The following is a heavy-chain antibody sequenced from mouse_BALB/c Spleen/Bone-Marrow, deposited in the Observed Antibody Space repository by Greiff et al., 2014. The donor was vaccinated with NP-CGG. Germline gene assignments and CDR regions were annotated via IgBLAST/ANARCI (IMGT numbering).Heavy chain of an antibody. D-gene: IGHD2-4*01. CDR2: ISSGGGT. V-gene: IGHV5-6-5*01. CDR3: ARGGGLRGLYPMDY. CDR1: GFTFSSYA. J-gene: IGHJ4*01. Sequence: EVKVEESGGGLVKPGGSLKLSCAGSGFTFSSYAMSWGRQTPEERLEWVASISSGGGTYYPASVKGRFTISRDNVRNILYLQMSSLRSEDTAMYYCARGGGLRGLYPMDYWGQGTSVTVSS.